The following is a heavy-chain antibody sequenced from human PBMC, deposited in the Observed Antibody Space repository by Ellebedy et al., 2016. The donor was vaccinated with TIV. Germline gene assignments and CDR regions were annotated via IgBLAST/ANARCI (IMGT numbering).Heavy chain of an antibody. CDR3: ARGGRDSYGPTPYYYYYGMDV. CDR2: IYRTGTT. J-gene: IGHJ6*02. D-gene: IGHD5-18*01. V-gene: IGHV3-53*01. CDR1: GFTVSTNY. Sequence: GESLKISCAVSGFTVSTNYMSWVRQAPGKGLEWVAIIYRTGTTFYPDSAKGRFTISRDNAKNSLYLQMNSLRAEDTAVYYCARGGRDSYGPTPYYYYYGMDVWGQGTTVTVSS.